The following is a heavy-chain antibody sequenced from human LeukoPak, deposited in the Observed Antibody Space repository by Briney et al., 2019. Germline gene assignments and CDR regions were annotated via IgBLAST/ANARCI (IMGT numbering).Heavy chain of an antibody. J-gene: IGHJ5*02. CDR2: ISAYNGNT. D-gene: IGHD3-22*01. V-gene: IGHV1-18*01. CDR1: GYTFTSYG. Sequence: GASVTVSCKASGYTFTSYGISWVRQAPGQGLEWMGWISAYNGNTNYAQKFQGRVTITADESTSTAYMELSSLRSEDTAVYYCARVGDYYDSSGYYGGWFDPWGQGTLVTVSS. CDR3: ARVGDYYDSSGYYGGWFDP.